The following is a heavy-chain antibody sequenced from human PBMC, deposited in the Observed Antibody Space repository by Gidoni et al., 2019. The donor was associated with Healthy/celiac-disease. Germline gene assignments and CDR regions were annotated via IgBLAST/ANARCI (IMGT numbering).Heavy chain of an antibody. Sequence: EVQLVESGGGLVKPGGSLRLSCAASGFTFSRYSMNWVRQAPGKGLEWVSSISSSSSYIYYADSVKGRFTISRDNAKNSLYLQMNSLRAEDTAVYYCARDGVLWFGELIDYMDVWGKGTTVTVSS. D-gene: IGHD3-10*01. CDR1: GFTFSRYS. CDR3: ARDGVLWFGELIDYMDV. V-gene: IGHV3-21*01. J-gene: IGHJ6*03. CDR2: ISSSSSYI.